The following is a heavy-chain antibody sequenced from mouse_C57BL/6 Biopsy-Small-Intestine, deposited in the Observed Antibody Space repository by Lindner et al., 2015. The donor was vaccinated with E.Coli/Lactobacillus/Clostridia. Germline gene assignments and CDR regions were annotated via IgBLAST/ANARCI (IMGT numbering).Heavy chain of an antibody. CDR3: ARASNYDYAMDY. V-gene: IGHV1-47*01. J-gene: IGHJ4*01. CDR2: FHPYNDDT. D-gene: IGHD2-5*01. Sequence: VQLQESGAELVKPGASVKMSCKASGYTFTTYPIEWMKQNHGKSLEWIGNFHPYNDDTKYNEKFKGKATLTVEKSSSTVCLELSRLTSDDSAVYYCARASNYDYAMDYWGQGTSVTVSS. CDR1: GYTFTTYP.